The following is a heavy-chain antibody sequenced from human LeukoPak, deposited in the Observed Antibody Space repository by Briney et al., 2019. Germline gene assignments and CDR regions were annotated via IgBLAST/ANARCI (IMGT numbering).Heavy chain of an antibody. J-gene: IGHJ4*02. CDR2: IYYSGNT. CDR1: GGSISSYY. CDR3: ARGVSSSWYDY. V-gene: IGHV4-59*01. Sequence: PSETLSLTCTVYGGSISSYYWSWIRQPPGKGLEWIGYIYYSGNTNYNPSLKSRVTISVDTSKNQFSLKLSSVTAADTAVYYCARGVSSSWYDYWGQGTLVTVSS. D-gene: IGHD6-13*01.